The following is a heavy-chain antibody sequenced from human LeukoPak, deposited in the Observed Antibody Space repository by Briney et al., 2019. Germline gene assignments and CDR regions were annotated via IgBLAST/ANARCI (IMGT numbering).Heavy chain of an antibody. CDR2: IYIGGST. Sequence: PGGSLRLSCAASGFTFSSNYMIWVRQAPGKGLEWVSLIYIGGSTYYADSVKGRFTISRDNSKNTLYLQMNSLRAEDTAVYYCARVTDGAYPDYWGQGTLVTVSS. J-gene: IGHJ4*02. CDR3: ARVTDGAYPDY. D-gene: IGHD4-17*01. V-gene: IGHV3-66*01. CDR1: GFTFSSNY.